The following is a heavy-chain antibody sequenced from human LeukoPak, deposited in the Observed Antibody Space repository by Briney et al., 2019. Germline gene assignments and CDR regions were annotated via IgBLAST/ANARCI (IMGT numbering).Heavy chain of an antibody. V-gene: IGHV3-74*01. Sequence: PGGSLRLSCAASGFTFSSYVMSWVRQAPGKGLEWVSRINSDGSSTSYADSVKGRFTISRDNAKNTLYLQMNSLRAEDTAVYYCARAKNWFDPWGQGTLVTVSS. CDR2: INSDGSST. CDR1: GFTFSSYV. J-gene: IGHJ5*02. CDR3: ARAKNWFDP.